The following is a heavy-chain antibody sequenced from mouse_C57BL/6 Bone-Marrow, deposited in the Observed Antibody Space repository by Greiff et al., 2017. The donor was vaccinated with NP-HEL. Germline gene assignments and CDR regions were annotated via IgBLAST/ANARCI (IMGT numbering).Heavy chain of an antibody. Sequence: VMLVESGAELVRPGASVKLSCKASGYTFTDYYINWVKQRPGQGLEWIARIYPGSGNTYYNEKFKGKATLTAEKSSSTAYMQLSSLTSEDSAVYFCARSLIWDGDDYWGQGTTLTVSS. CDR2: IYPGSGNT. J-gene: IGHJ2*01. D-gene: IGHD4-1*01. CDR3: ARSLIWDGDDY. CDR1: GYTFTDYY. V-gene: IGHV1-76*01.